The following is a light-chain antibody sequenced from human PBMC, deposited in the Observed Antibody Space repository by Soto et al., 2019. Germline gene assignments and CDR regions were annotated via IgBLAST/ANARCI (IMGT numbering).Light chain of an antibody. Sequence: DIQMTQSPSTLSASVGGRVTITCRASQSISSRLAWYQQKPGKAPKLLIYDASSLESGVPSRFSGSGSGTEFTLTISSLQPDDFATYYCQQYNSYSWTFGQGTKVEIK. J-gene: IGKJ1*01. CDR2: DAS. CDR3: QQYNSYSWT. V-gene: IGKV1-5*01. CDR1: QSISSR.